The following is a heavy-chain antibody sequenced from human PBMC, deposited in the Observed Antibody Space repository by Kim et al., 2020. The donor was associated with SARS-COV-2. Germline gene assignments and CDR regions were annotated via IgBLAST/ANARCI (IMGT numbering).Heavy chain of an antibody. D-gene: IGHD2-2*01. CDR2: ISYDGSNK. J-gene: IGHJ4*02. V-gene: IGHV3-30*18. CDR1: GITFSSYG. CDR3: AKDGSPFYCSSTSCYYFDY. Sequence: GGSLRLSCAASGITFSSYGMHWVRQAPGKGLEWVAVISYDGSNKYYADSVKGRFTISRDNSKNTLYLQMNSLRAEDTAVYYCAKDGSPFYCSSTSCYYFDYWGQGTLVTVSS.